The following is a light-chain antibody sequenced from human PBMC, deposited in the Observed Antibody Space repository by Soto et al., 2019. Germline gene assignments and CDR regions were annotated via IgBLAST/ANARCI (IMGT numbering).Light chain of an antibody. CDR2: DAS. Sequence: EIVLTQSPATLSLSPGERATLSCRASQSVSSYLAWYQQKPGQAPRLLIYDASNRATGIPGRFSGSGCGTDFTLTISSLEPEDVAVYYCQQRSNWITCDKGTRLEIK. CDR3: QQRSNWIT. V-gene: IGKV3-11*01. CDR1: QSVSSY. J-gene: IGKJ5*01.